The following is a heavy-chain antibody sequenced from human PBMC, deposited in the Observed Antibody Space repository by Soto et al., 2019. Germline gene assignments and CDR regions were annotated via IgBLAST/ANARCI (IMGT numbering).Heavy chain of an antibody. CDR1: GFTFSSYS. Sequence: GGSLRLSCAASGFTFSSYSMNWVRQAPGKGLEWVSYISSSSSTIYYADSVKGRFTISRDNAKNSLYLQMNSLRDEDTAVYYCARLIFDFRGPWEKNNHNWFDPWGQGTLVTVSS. CDR2: ISSSSSTI. D-gene: IGHD3-3*01. V-gene: IGHV3-48*02. J-gene: IGHJ5*02. CDR3: ARLIFDFRGPWEKNNHNWFDP.